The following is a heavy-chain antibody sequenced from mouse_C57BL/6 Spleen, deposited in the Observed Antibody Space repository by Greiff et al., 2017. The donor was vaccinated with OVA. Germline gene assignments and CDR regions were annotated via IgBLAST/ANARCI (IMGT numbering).Heavy chain of an antibody. Sequence: QVQLQQSGPELVKPGASVKISCKASGYSFTSYYIHWVKQRPGQGLEWIGWIYPGSGNTKYNEKFKGKATLTADTSSSTAYMQLSSLTSEDSAVYYCARGYGKGGSYFDYWGQGTTLTVSS. CDR3: ARGYGKGGSYFDY. V-gene: IGHV1-66*01. J-gene: IGHJ2*01. CDR1: GYSFTSYY. D-gene: IGHD1-1*01. CDR2: IYPGSGNT.